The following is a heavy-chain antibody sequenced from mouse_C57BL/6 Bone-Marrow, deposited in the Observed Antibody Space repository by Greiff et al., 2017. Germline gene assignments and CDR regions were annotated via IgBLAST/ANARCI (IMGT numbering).Heavy chain of an antibody. CDR3: ASAKSSDVGGAMDY. D-gene: IGHD1-3*01. Sequence: QVQLQQPGAELVKPGASVKMSCKASGYTFTSYWITWVKQRPGQGLEWIGYLYPGSGSTNYNEKFKSKATLTVDTSSSTAYMQLSSLTSEDSAVYYCASAKSSDVGGAMDYWGQGTSVTVSS. V-gene: IGHV1-55*01. CDR1: GYTFTSYW. J-gene: IGHJ4*01. CDR2: LYPGSGST.